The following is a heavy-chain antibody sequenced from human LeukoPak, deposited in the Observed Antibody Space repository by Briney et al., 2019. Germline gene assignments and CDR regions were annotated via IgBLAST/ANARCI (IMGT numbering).Heavy chain of an antibody. Sequence: ASVKVSCKASGYTFNNYAMNWVRQAPGQGLEWMGWISAYNGNTNYAQKLQGRVTMTTDTSTSTAYMELRSLRSDDTAVYYCARTFDYGDYSHHDWGQGTLVTVSS. CDR1: GYTFNNYA. CDR3: ARTFDYGDYSHHD. D-gene: IGHD4-17*01. V-gene: IGHV1-18*04. CDR2: ISAYNGNT. J-gene: IGHJ4*02.